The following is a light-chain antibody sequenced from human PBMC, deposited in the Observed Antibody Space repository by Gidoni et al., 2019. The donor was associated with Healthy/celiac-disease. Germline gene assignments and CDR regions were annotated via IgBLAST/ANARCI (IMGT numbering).Light chain of an antibody. Sequence: DIQMTKSPSSLSASVGDRVTITCRASQSISSYLNWYQQKPGKAPKLLIYAAASLQSGVPSRFSGSGSGTDFTITISSLQPEDFATYYCQQSYSTPPLTFGGGTKVEIK. CDR2: AAA. CDR1: QSISSY. CDR3: QQSYSTPPLT. J-gene: IGKJ4*01. V-gene: IGKV1-39*01.